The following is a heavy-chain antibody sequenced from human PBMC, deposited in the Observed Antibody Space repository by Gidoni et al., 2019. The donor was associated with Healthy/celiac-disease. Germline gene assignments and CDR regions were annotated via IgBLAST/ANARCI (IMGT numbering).Heavy chain of an antibody. CDR2: ISYDGSNK. J-gene: IGHJ4*02. D-gene: IGHD2-15*01. CDR3: ASSYCSGGSCYPYYFDY. Sequence: QVQLVESGGGVVQPGRSLRLSCAASGFPFSSYAMHWVRQAPGKGLEWVAVISYDGSNKYYADSVKGRFTISRDNSKNTLYLQMNSLRAEDTAVYYCASSYCSGGSCYPYYFDYWGQGTLVTVSS. CDR1: GFPFSSYA. V-gene: IGHV3-30*04.